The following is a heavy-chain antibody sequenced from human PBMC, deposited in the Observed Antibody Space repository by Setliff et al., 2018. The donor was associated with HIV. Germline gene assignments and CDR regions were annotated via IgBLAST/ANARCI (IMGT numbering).Heavy chain of an antibody. J-gene: IGHJ3*02. Sequence: GGSLRLSCAASGYTFNNYAMSWVRQAPGKGLEWVSTVAGNAVNTYHADSVKGRFTISRDNSKNTLYLQTNSLRAEDTAVYFCAKGFYYDSGDGRVRAFDIWGQGTMVTVSS. D-gene: IGHD3-22*01. CDR2: VAGNAVNT. V-gene: IGHV3-23*01. CDR1: GYTFNNYA. CDR3: AKGFYYDSGDGRVRAFDI.